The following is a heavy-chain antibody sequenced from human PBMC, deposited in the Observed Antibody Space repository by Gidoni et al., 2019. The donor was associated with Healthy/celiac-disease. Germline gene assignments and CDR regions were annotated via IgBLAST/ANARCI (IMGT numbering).Heavy chain of an antibody. CDR2: FYYSGST. D-gene: IGHD3-3*01. CDR1: GGSISSSSYY. J-gene: IGHJ5*02. V-gene: IGHV4-39*01. Sequence: QLQLQESGPGLVKPSETLSLTCTVSGGSISSSSYYWGWIRQPPGKGLEWIGSFYYSGSTYYNSSLKSRVTISVDTSKNQFSLKLNSVTAADTAVYYCARNDFWSAYYSRGWFDPWGQGALVTVSS. CDR3: ARNDFWSAYYSRGWFDP.